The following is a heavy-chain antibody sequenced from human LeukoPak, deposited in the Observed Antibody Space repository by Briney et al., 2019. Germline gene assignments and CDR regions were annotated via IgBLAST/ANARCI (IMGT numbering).Heavy chain of an antibody. CDR2: INQDGTEK. V-gene: IGHV3-7*01. J-gene: IGHJ3*02. Sequence: GGSLRLSCAASGFTFTTYWMSWVRQAPGKGLEWVANINQDGTEKYYVDSVKGRFTISRDNAKNSLYLQMNSLRAEDTAVYYCATPGVVIPNDAFDIWGQGTMVTVSS. CDR3: ATPGVVIPNDAFDI. CDR1: GFTFTTYW. D-gene: IGHD3-22*01.